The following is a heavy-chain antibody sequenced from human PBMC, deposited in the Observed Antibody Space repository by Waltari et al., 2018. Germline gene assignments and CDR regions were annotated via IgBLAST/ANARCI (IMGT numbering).Heavy chain of an antibody. J-gene: IGHJ6*02. CDR1: GGSFSGYY. D-gene: IGHD6-13*01. CDR2: INHSGSN. Sequence: QVQLQQWGAGLLKPSETLSLTCAVYGGSFSGYYWSWIRQPPGQGLEWIGEINHSGSNTYYPALKSRATIPVDPSQNQFSLTLSSVTAADTAVYYCARGRGSSWATLYYYYGMDVWGQGTTVTVSS. V-gene: IGHV4-34*01. CDR3: ARGRGSSWATLYYYYGMDV.